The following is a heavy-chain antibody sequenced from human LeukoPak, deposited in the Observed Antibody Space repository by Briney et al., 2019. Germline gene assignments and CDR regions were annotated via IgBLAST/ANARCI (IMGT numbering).Heavy chain of an antibody. CDR3: AKYSDSTGAHYFDY. V-gene: IGHV3-30-3*02. Sequence: QPGGSLRLSCAASGFTFSSYAMHWVRQAPGKGLEWVAVISYDGSNKYYADSVKGRFTISRDNSKNTLYLQMNSLRAEDTAVYYCAKYSDSTGAHYFDYWGQGTLVTVSS. CDR1: GFTFSSYA. J-gene: IGHJ4*02. D-gene: IGHD2/OR15-2a*01. CDR2: ISYDGSNK.